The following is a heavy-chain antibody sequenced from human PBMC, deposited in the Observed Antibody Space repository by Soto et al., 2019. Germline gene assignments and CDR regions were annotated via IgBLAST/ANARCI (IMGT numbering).Heavy chain of an antibody. CDR1: GFTVSSIY. V-gene: IGHV3-66*01. Sequence: GGSLRLSCAASGFTVSSIYMSWVRQAPGKGLEWVSVIYSGGNEYYPDSVKGRFTISRDNSKNTLYLQMNSLRAEDTAVYYCARDRVESGYPEYFQHWGQGTLVTVSS. D-gene: IGHD3-22*01. CDR3: ARDRVESGYPEYFQH. J-gene: IGHJ1*01. CDR2: IYSGGNE.